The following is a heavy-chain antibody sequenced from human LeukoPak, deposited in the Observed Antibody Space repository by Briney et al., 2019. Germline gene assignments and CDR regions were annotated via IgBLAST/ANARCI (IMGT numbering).Heavy chain of an antibody. V-gene: IGHV1-2*06. D-gene: IGHD1-14*01. J-gene: IGHJ6*03. CDR3: ARDRNSYMDV. CDR1: GYTFTGYY. CDR2: INPNSGGT. Sequence: ASVKVSCKASGYTFTGYYMHWARQAPGQGLEWMGRINPNSGGTNYARKFQGRVTMTRDTSISTAYMELSRLRSDDTAVYYCARDRNSYMDVWGKGTTVTVSS.